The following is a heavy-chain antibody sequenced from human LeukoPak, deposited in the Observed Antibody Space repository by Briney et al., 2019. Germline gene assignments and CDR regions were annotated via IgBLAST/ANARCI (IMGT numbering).Heavy chain of an antibody. D-gene: IGHD6-13*01. CDR2: IYYSGST. CDR1: GGSISSYY. V-gene: IGHV4-59*01. J-gene: IGHJ5*02. CDR3: ARGHSSSPNWFDP. Sequence: SETLSLTCTVSGGSISSYYWSWIRQPPGKGLEWIGYIYYSGSTNYNPSLKSRVTISVDTSKNQFSLKLSSVTAADTAVYYCARGHSSSPNWFDPWAREPWSPSPQ.